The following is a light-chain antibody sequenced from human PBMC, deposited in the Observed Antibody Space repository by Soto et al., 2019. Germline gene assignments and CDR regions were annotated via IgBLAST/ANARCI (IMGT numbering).Light chain of an antibody. CDR1: SSDVGAYDY. V-gene: IGLV2-8*01. CDR3: HSYDINLNAV. CDR2: EVS. J-gene: IGLJ1*01. Sequence: QSALPQPPSASGAPGQSGTISCTGTSSDVGAYDYVSWYQQHPGKAPKLMIYEVSQRPSGVPDRFSGSKSGNTASLTISGLQADDEADYFCHSYDINLNAVFGSGTKLTVL.